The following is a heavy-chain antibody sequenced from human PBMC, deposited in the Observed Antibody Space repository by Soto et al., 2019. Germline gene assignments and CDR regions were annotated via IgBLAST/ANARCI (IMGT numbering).Heavy chain of an antibody. CDR1: GFTFSNYD. V-gene: IGHV3-13*01. Sequence: GGSLRLSCAASGFTFSNYDMHWVRQATGEGLEWVSSIKTAGDTYYPGSVKGRFTISRENAKNSLYLQMNSLTAGDTAMYYCTSSSYGNPVDAFDVWGQGTVVTVSS. CDR3: TSSSYGNPVDAFDV. D-gene: IGHD4-4*01. J-gene: IGHJ3*01. CDR2: IKTAGDT.